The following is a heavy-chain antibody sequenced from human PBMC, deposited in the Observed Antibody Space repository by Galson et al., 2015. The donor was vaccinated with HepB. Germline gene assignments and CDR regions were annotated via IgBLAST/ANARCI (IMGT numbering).Heavy chain of an antibody. D-gene: IGHD2-15*01. Sequence: SLRLSCAASGFTFKTYTMNWVRQAPGKGLEWVSSISGNSNGIFYADSVKGRFTISRDNAKNSLYVQMDSLRAEDTAMYYCAKEGCGSTTCRHFDYWGQGTLVTVSS. CDR1: GFTFKTYT. J-gene: IGHJ4*02. CDR3: AKEGCGSTTCRHFDY. CDR2: ISGNSNGI. V-gene: IGHV3-21*01.